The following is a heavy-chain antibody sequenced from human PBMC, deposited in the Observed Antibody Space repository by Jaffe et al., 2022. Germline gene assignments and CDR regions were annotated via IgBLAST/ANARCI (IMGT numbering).Heavy chain of an antibody. CDR1: GFTFDDYA. J-gene: IGHJ1*01. Sequence: EVQLVESGGGLVQPGRSLRLSCAASGFTFDDYAMHWVRQAPGKGLEWVSGISWNSGSIGYADSVKGRFTISRDNAKNSLYLQMNSLRAEDTALYYCAKDGYSSGSFFQHWGQGTLVTVSS. D-gene: IGHD6-19*01. CDR2: ISWNSGSI. CDR3: AKDGYSSGSFFQH. V-gene: IGHV3-9*01.